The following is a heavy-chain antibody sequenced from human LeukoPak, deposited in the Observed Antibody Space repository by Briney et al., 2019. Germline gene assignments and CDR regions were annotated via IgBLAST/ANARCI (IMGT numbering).Heavy chain of an antibody. D-gene: IGHD4-17*01. V-gene: IGHV3-30*03. CDR3: ARDFTAGDYGYYFDY. CDR2: ISYDGSNK. CDR1: GFTFSSYG. J-gene: IGHJ4*02. Sequence: GRSLRLSCAASGFTFSSYGMHWVRQAPGKGLEWVAVISYDGSNKYYADSVKGRFTISRDNSKNTLYLQMNSLRAEDTAVYYCARDFTAGDYGYYFDYWGQGTLVTVSS.